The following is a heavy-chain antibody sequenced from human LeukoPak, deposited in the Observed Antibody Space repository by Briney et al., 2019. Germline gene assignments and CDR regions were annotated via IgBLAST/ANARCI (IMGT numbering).Heavy chain of an antibody. CDR1: GGSISSYY. J-gene: IGHJ4*02. V-gene: IGHV4-59*06. CDR3: ARGTYYYDSSGYYEEYYFDY. D-gene: IGHD3-22*01. Sequence: SETLSLTCTVSGGSISSYYWSWIRQPPGKGLEWIGYIYYSGSTYYNPSLKSRVTISVDTSKNQFSLKLSSVTAADTAVYYCARGTYYYDSSGYYEEYYFDYWGQGTLVTVSS. CDR2: IYYSGST.